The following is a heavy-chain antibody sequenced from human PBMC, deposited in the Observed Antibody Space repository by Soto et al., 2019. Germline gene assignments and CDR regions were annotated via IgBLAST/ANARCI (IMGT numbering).Heavy chain of an antibody. D-gene: IGHD2-21*02. CDR2: IYYSGST. Sequence: SETLSLTCTVSGGSVSSGSYYWSWIRQPPGKGLEWIGYIYYSGSTNYNPSLKSRVTISVDTSKNQFSLKLSSVTAADTAVYYCARDVVVTSYYYYYEGMDVWGLGTTVTVTS. J-gene: IGHJ6*02. V-gene: IGHV4-61*01. CDR3: ARDVVVTSYYYYYEGMDV. CDR1: GGSVSSGSYY.